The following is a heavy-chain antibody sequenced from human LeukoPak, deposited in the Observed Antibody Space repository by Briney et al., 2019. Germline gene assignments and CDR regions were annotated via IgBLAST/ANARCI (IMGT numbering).Heavy chain of an antibody. J-gene: IGHJ4*02. D-gene: IGHD2-2*01. Sequence: GESLKISCKGSGYSFTSYWIGWVRQMPGKGLEWMGIIYPGDSDTRYSPSFQGQVTISADKSISTAYLQWSSLKASDTAMYYCARLDGRYCSSTSCYYFDYWGQGTLVTVSS. CDR3: ARLDGRYCSSTSCYYFDY. CDR2: IYPGDSDT. CDR1: GYSFTSYW. V-gene: IGHV5-51*01.